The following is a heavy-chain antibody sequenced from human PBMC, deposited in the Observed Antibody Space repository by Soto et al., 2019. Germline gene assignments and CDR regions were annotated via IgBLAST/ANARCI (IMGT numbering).Heavy chain of an antibody. J-gene: IGHJ3*02. CDR3: ARDATDSSGYWTFDI. Sequence: QVQLVQSGAEVKKPGSSVKVSCKASGGTISSYAISWVRQAPGQGLEWMGGIIPIFGTANYAQKFQGRVTITADEAPSTAYMELSSLRSEDTAVYSCARDATDSSGYWTFDIWGQGTMVTVSS. CDR2: IIPIFGTA. D-gene: IGHD3-22*01. V-gene: IGHV1-69*12. CDR1: GGTISSYA.